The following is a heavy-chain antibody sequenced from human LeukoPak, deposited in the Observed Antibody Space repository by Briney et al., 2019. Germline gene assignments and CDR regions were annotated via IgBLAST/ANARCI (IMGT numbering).Heavy chain of an antibody. Sequence: GGSLRLSCAASGFTFSSYSMTWVRQAPGKGLEWVSSISSSSSYIYYADSVKGRFTISRDNAKNSLYLQMNSLRAEDTAVYYCARDFGYNPTVAFDIWGQGTMVTVSS. J-gene: IGHJ3*02. V-gene: IGHV3-21*01. CDR2: ISSSSSYI. D-gene: IGHD6-25*01. CDR1: GFTFSSYS. CDR3: ARDFGYNPTVAFDI.